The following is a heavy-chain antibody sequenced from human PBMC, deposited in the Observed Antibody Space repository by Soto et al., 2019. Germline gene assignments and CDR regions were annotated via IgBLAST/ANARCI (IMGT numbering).Heavy chain of an antibody. CDR1: GITFSPYW. V-gene: IGHV3-74*03. D-gene: IGHD3-22*01. CDR2: IHIDGRTL. CDR3: ARGRLYYYDSPDY. Sequence: GGSLRLPCAASGITFSPYWINWVRQVSGKGLVWVSRIHIDGRTLTYADSVQDQLTSCRDNASHTVYPQMNTQRLEYTAMYYCARGRLYYYDSPDYLGQVTRVAVSS. J-gene: IGHJ4*02.